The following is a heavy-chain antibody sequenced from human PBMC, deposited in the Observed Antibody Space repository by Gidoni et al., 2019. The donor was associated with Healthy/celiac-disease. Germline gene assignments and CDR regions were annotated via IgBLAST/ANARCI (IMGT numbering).Heavy chain of an antibody. J-gene: IGHJ2*01. CDR2: INHSGST. CDR3: ARGRYYYGSGRFFDL. V-gene: IGHV4-34*01. CDR1: GGSFSGYY. Sequence: QVQLQQWGAGLLKPSETLSLTCAVYGGSFSGYYWSWIRQPPGKGLEWIGEINHSGSTNYNPSLKSRVTISVDTSKNQFSLKLSSVTAADTAVYYCARGRYYYGSGRFFDLWGRGTLVTVSS. D-gene: IGHD3-10*01.